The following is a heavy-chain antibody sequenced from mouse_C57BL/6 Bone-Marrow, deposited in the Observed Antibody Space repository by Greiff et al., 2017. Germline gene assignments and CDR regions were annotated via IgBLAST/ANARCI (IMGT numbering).Heavy chain of an antibody. CDR3: ARGKDYGSRYGY. CDR1: GYTFTSYW. D-gene: IGHD1-1*01. J-gene: IGHJ2*01. V-gene: IGHV1-55*01. Sequence: QVQLQQPGAELVKPGASVKMSCKASGYTFTSYWITWVQQRPGQGLEWIGDIYPGSGSTNYNEKLKSKATLTVDTSSSTAYMQLSILTSDDSSVYFCARGKDYGSRYGYWGQGTTLTVSS. CDR2: IYPGSGST.